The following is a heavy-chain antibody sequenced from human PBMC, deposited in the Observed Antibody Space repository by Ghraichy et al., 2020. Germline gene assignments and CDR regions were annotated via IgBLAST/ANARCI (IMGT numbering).Heavy chain of an antibody. D-gene: IGHD3-10*01. CDR1: GGSFSGYY. Sequence: SETLSLTCAVYGGSFSGYYWSWIRQPPGKGLEWIGEINHSGSTNYNPSLKSRVTISVDTSKNQFSLKLSSVTAADTAVYYCARGKKTMVRGVITLFDYWGQGTLVTVSP. CDR3: ARGKKTMVRGVITLFDY. J-gene: IGHJ4*02. CDR2: INHSGST. V-gene: IGHV4-34*01.